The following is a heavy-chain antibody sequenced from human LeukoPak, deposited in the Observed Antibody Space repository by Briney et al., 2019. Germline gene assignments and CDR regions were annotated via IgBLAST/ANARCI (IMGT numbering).Heavy chain of an antibody. CDR3: ARDNGATGWIN. CDR2: MYSSGST. D-gene: IGHD6-19*01. V-gene: IGHV4-4*07. J-gene: IGHJ4*02. CDR1: GDSISSYY. Sequence: SETLSLTCTVSGDSISSYYWSWIRQAAGKGLEWIGRMYSSGSTNYNPSLESRVIMSIDTSKSQVSLTLSSVTAADTAVYYCARDNGATGWINWGQGTLVTVSS.